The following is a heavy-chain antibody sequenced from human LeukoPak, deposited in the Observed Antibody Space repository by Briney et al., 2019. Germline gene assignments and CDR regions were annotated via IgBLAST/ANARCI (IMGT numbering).Heavy chain of an antibody. V-gene: IGHV1-8*01. CDR2: MNPNSGNT. Sequence: ASVKVSCKASGYTFTSYDINWVRQATGQGLEWMGWMNPNSGNTGYAQKFQGRVTMTRNTSISTAYMELSSLRSGDTAAFYCARENSGSYREFDYWGQGTLVTVSS. CDR1: GYTFTSYD. CDR3: ARENSGSYREFDY. D-gene: IGHD1-26*01. J-gene: IGHJ4*02.